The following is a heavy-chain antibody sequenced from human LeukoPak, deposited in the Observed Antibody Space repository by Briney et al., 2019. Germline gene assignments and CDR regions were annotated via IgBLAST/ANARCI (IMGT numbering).Heavy chain of an antibody. J-gene: IGHJ4*02. CDR1: GFTFSSYS. Sequence: GGSLRLSCAASGFTFSSYSMNWVRQAPGKGLEWVSSISSSSSYIYYADSVKGRFTISRDNAKNSLYLQMNSLRAEDTALYYCAKGRYYYDSSGYSDYWGQGTLVTVSS. CDR2: ISSSSSYI. D-gene: IGHD3-22*01. CDR3: AKGRYYYDSSGYSDY. V-gene: IGHV3-21*04.